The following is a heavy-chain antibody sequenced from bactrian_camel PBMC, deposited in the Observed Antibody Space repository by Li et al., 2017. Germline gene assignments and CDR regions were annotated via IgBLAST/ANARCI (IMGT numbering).Heavy chain of an antibody. Sequence: HVQLVESGGGSVQAGGSLRLSCAASGDTLRSSCMAWFRQAPGKERGVVARISTGIYSTYYADSVKGRFTISRDNAKNTVYLQMNSLSPEDTAMYYCAAGLCRTYVPADRDFPFWGQGTQVTVS. CDR2: ISTGIYST. V-gene: IGHV3S1*01. CDR1: GDTLRSSC. CDR3: AAGLCRTYVPADRDFPF. D-gene: IGHD5*01. J-gene: IGHJ6*01.